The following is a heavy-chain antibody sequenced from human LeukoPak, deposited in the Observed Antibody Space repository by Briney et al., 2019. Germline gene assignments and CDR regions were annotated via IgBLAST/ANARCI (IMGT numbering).Heavy chain of an antibody. CDR3: AKWMGRDS. CDR1: GFSFRTHW. Sequence: PGGSLRLSCAASGFSFRTHWMSWVRQAQGKGLEWVANINQDGRKKFYVDSVEGRFTISRDDAKTSLFLQMNSLRVEDTAVYYCAKWMGRDSWGQGTLVTVSS. J-gene: IGHJ4*02. CDR2: INQDGRKK. D-gene: IGHD6-19*01. V-gene: IGHV3-7*02.